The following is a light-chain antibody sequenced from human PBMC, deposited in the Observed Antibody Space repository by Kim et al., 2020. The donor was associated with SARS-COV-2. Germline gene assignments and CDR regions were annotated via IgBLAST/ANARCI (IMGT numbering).Light chain of an antibody. CDR2: DAS. V-gene: IGKV3-11*01. CDR3: EQRSSWPLT. J-gene: IGKJ4*01. CDR1: QSVGTF. Sequence: PGERATLSCRVSQSVGTFLAWYQQKPGQAPRLLIYDASNRATGTPARFSGSGSGTDFTLTISSLEPEDFALYYCEQRSSWPLTFGGGTKVDI.